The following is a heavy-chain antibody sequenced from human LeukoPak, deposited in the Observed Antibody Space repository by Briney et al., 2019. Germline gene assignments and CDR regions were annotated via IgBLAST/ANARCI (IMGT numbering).Heavy chain of an antibody. D-gene: IGHD3-10*02. CDR1: GFTVNNKY. V-gene: IGHV3-11*04. Sequence: RSGGSLRLSCAASGFTVNNKYMTWVRQAPGKGLEWVSYISSSGSTIYYADSVKGRFTISRDNAKNSLYLQMNSLRAEDTAVYYCAELGITMIGGVWGKGTTVTISS. CDR2: ISSSGSTI. J-gene: IGHJ6*04. CDR3: AELGITMIGGV.